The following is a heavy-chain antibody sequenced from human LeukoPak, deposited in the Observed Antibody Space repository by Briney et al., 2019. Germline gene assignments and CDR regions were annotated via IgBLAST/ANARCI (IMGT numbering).Heavy chain of an antibody. CDR2: IYYSGST. V-gene: IGHV4-59*08. J-gene: IGHJ3*02. Sequence: PSETLSLTCTVSGGSISSYYWSWIRQPPGKGLEWIGYIYYSGSTNYNPSLKSRVTIPVDTSKNQFSLKLSSVTAADTAVYYCAAICCSSTSCYFSAFDIWGQGTMVTVSS. CDR3: AAICCSSTSCYFSAFDI. CDR1: GGSISSYY. D-gene: IGHD2-2*01.